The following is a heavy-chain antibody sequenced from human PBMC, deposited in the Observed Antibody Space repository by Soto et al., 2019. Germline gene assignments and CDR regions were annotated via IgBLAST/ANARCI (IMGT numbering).Heavy chain of an antibody. J-gene: IGHJ6*02. D-gene: IGHD6-19*01. CDR3: AYSSGWWRLDV. CDR2: KHHSGST. Sequence: QVHLQESCPGLVKPSGTLSLTCGVSGGSINNGYWWTWVRQPPGKGLEWIGEKHHSGSTNYNLSLKSRVSISLDKSKNQFSLILSSVTAADTAVYYCAYSSGWWRLDVWGQGTTVTVSS. V-gene: IGHV4-4*02. CDR1: GGSINNGYW.